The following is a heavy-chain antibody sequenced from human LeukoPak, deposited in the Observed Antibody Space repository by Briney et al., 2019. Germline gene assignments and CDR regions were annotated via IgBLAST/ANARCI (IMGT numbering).Heavy chain of an antibody. J-gene: IGHJ4*02. CDR2: IDSGGGST. CDR1: EYTFSNYA. Sequence: GGSLRLSCVASEYTFSNYAMSWVRQAPGKGLEWVSSIDSGGGSTYYADSVKGRFTISRDNSKNTLYLQMNSLRAEDTAIYYCASADGSGYRYYWGQGTLATVSS. D-gene: IGHD3-22*01. V-gene: IGHV3-23*01. CDR3: ASADGSGYRYY.